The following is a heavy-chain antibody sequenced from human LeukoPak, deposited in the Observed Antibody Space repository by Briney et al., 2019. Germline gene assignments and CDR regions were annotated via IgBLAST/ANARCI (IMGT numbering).Heavy chain of an antibody. D-gene: IGHD3-16*02. Sequence: GGSLRISCAASGFTFSSYGMHWVRQAPGKGLEWVAVISYDGSNKYYADSVKGRFTISRDNSKNTLYLQMNSLRAEDTAVYYCAKLSGAIDAFDYWGQGTLVTVSS. CDR1: GFTFSSYG. J-gene: IGHJ4*02. CDR3: AKLSGAIDAFDY. V-gene: IGHV3-30*18. CDR2: ISYDGSNK.